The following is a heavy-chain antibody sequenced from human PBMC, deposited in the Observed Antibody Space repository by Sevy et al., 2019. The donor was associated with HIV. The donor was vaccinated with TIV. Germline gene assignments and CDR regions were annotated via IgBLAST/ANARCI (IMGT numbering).Heavy chain of an antibody. CDR3: ARGKHVSDYYGSFDY. CDR2: IYIGHNT. Sequence: RGSLRLSCAASGLSVSDNFMSWVRQAPGKGLEWVSVIYIGHNTYYADSVKGRFTISRDNAKNTLYLQMNSLRVEDTAVYYCARGKHVSDYYGSFDYWGQGTLVTVSS. V-gene: IGHV3-53*01. CDR1: GLSVSDNF. J-gene: IGHJ4*02. D-gene: IGHD3-3*01.